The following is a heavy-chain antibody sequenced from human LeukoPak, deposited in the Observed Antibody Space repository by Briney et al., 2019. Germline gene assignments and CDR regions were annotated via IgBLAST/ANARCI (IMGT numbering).Heavy chain of an antibody. CDR3: ARDQSYGYYYDSSCYLLDY. CDR2: IWYDGSNK. V-gene: IGHV3-33*01. CDR1: GFTFSSYG. Sequence: GRSLRLSCAASGFTFSSYGMHWVRQAPGKGLEWVAVIWYDGSNKYYADSVKGRFTISRDNSKNTLYLQMNSLRAEDTAVYYCARDQSYGYYYDSSCYLLDYWGQGTPAAVSS. D-gene: IGHD3-22*01. J-gene: IGHJ4*02.